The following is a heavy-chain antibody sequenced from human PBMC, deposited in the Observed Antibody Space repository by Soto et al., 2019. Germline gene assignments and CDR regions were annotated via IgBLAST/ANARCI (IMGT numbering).Heavy chain of an antibody. CDR1: GFTFSSYW. Sequence: GWSLRLSCAASGFTFSSYWMHWVRQAPGKGLVWVSRISSDVSSTSYADSVKGRFTISRDNAKNTLYLQMDSLRAEDTAVYYCARGIGYSAQDSWGQGTLVTVSS. J-gene: IGHJ4*02. D-gene: IGHD1-1*01. CDR2: ISSDVSST. V-gene: IGHV3-74*01. CDR3: ARGIGYSAQDS.